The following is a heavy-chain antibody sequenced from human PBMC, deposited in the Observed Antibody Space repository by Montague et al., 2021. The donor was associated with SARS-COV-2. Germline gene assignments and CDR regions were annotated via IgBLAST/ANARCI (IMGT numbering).Heavy chain of an antibody. CDR3: SRTYRGTFDF. CDR1: GGPFSAYY. J-gene: IGHJ4*02. Sequence: SETLSLTCAVYGGPFSAYYWSWIRQPPGRGLEWIGEINHSGTTNYKSSLESRLSMSVDTSKNQFSLNLSSVTAADTAVYFCSRTYRGTFDFWGQGILVTVSS. V-gene: IGHV4-34*01. D-gene: IGHD1-7*01. CDR2: INHSGTT.